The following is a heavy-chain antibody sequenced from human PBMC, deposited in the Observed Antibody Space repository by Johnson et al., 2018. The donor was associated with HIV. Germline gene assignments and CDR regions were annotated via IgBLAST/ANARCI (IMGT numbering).Heavy chain of an antibody. D-gene: IGHD1-1*01. J-gene: IGHJ3*02. CDR1: GFTFSTYG. CDR2: ISYDGSNK. V-gene: IGHV3-30*18. CDR3: AKATTGSDAFDI. Sequence: QVQLVESGGGVVQPGRSLRLSCAASGFTFSTYGMPWVRQAPGKGLEWVAVISYDGSNKYYADSVKGRFTISRDNSKNTLYLQMNSLRAEDTAVYYCAKATTGSDAFDIWGQGTMVTVSS.